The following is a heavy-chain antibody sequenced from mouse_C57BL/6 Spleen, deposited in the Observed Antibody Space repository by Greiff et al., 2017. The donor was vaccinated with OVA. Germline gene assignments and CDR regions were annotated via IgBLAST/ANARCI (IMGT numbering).Heavy chain of an antibody. CDR3: TLHYYGRSGWFAY. D-gene: IGHD1-1*01. Sequence: VQLQPSGAELVRPGASVKLSCTASGFNIKDDYMHWVKQRPEQGLEWIGWIDPENGDTEYASKFQGKATITADTSSNTAYLQLSSLTSEDTAVYYCTLHYYGRSGWFAYWGQGTLVTVSA. CDR2: IDPENGDT. V-gene: IGHV14-4*01. CDR1: GFNIKDDY. J-gene: IGHJ3*01.